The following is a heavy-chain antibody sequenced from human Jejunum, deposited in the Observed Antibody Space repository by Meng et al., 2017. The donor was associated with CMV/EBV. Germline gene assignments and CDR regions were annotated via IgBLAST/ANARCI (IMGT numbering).Heavy chain of an antibody. Sequence: FSGFSLSTRGVGVGWIRQPPGKALEWLALTYWDNDKRYSPSLKSRLTITEDTSRNQVVLTLTNVDPVDTATYYCAHRPLVETLYFDHWGLGALVTVSS. D-gene: IGHD2-8*02. CDR1: GFSLSTRGVG. V-gene: IGHV2-5*02. J-gene: IGHJ4*02. CDR3: AHRPLVETLYFDH. CDR2: TYWDNDK.